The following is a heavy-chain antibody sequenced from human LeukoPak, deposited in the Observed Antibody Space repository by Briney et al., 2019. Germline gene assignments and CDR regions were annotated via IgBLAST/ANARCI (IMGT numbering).Heavy chain of an antibody. J-gene: IGHJ4*02. Sequence: KSGGSLRLSCAGSEFTFRSYSMHWVRQAPGKGLEWVSSISGSSNDIYYADSVKGRFTISRDNSKNSLYLQMNRLRAEDTALYYCARRGYHDYSGFDYWGQGTLVTVSS. D-gene: IGHD1-26*01. CDR1: EFTFRSYS. CDR2: ISGSSNDI. CDR3: ARRGYHDYSGFDY. V-gene: IGHV3-21*01.